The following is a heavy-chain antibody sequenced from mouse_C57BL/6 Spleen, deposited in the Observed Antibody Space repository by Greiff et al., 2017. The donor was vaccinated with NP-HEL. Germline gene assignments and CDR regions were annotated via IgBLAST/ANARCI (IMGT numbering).Heavy chain of an antibody. CDR1: GFTFSSYA. D-gene: IGHD1-1*01. Sequence: EVHLVESGEGLVKPGGSLKLSCAASGFTFSSYAMSWVRQTPEKRLEWVAYISSGGDYIYYADTVKGRFTISRDNARNTLYLQMSSLKSEDTAMYYCTRAFYYGSAMDYWGQGTSVTVSS. V-gene: IGHV5-9-1*02. CDR2: ISSGGDYI. CDR3: TRAFYYGSAMDY. J-gene: IGHJ4*01.